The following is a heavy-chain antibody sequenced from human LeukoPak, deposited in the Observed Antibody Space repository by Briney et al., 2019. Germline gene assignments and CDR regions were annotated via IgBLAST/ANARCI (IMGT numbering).Heavy chain of an antibody. CDR3: AADTYGRDAFDI. J-gene: IGHJ3*02. D-gene: IGHD3-16*01. Sequence: SVKVPFKASGLTFTSSAMQWVRQARGQRLEWIGWIVVGSGYTNYAQKFQERVTVTRDMSTSTAYMELSSLRSEDTAVYYCAADTYGRDAFDIWGQGTMVTVSS. CDR2: IVVGSGYT. V-gene: IGHV1-58*02. CDR1: GLTFTSSA.